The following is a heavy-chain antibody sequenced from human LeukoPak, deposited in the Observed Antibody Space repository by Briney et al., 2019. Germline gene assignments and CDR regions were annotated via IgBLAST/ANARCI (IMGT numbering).Heavy chain of an antibody. CDR1: GGSFSGYY. CDR3: ARVITMVRGVIGTNWFDP. D-gene: IGHD3-10*01. V-gene: IGHV4-34*01. Sequence: SETLSLTCAVYGGSFSGYYWSWIRQPPGKGLEWIGGINHSGSTNYNPSLKSRVTISVDTSKNQFSLKLSSVTAADTAVYYCARVITMVRGVIGTNWFDPWGQGTLVTVSS. J-gene: IGHJ5*02. CDR2: INHSGST.